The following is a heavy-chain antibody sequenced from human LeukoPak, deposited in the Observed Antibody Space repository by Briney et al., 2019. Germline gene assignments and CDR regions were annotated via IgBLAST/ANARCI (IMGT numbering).Heavy chain of an antibody. Sequence: GGSLRLSCAASGFTFRSYWMHWVRHTPGKGLVWVSHINNDRSDTSYADSVKGRFTITRDNAKNTLFLQMNSLRAEDTAVYYCARDGILGSHDCWGQGTLVTVSS. V-gene: IGHV3-74*01. D-gene: IGHD3-3*02. CDR2: INNDRSDT. J-gene: IGHJ4*02. CDR1: GFTFRSYW. CDR3: ARDGILGSHDC.